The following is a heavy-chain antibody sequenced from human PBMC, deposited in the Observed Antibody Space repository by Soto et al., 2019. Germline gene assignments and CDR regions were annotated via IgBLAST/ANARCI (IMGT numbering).Heavy chain of an antibody. J-gene: IGHJ4*02. CDR1: GDSLSRGDYY. CDR2: IYYSSTT. V-gene: IGHV4-30-4*01. Sequence: PSETLSLTCIVSGDSLSRGDYYWSWIRQPPGKGLEWIGYIYYSSTTYYNPSLKSRVTISVDKSKNHFSLELTSVTAADTAVYYCSLCPCGGDRDPPAFCGQGSLVIVS. CDR3: SLCPCGGDRDPPAF. D-gene: IGHD2-21*02.